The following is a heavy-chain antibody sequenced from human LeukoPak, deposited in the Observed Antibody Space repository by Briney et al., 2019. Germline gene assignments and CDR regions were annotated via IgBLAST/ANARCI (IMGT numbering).Heavy chain of an antibody. CDR1: GTSFSSHW. V-gene: IGHV3-74*01. J-gene: IGHJ6*04. CDR2: INRDGSST. Sequence: GGSLRLSCAASGTSFSSHWMHWVRQAPGKGLVWVAHINRDGSSTTYADSVKGRFTISRDNAKNTLYLQMNSLRAEDTAVYYCARDLIVVVPAAPPDYYGMDVWAKGPRSPSPQ. CDR3: ARDLIVVVPAAPPDYYGMDV. D-gene: IGHD2-2*01.